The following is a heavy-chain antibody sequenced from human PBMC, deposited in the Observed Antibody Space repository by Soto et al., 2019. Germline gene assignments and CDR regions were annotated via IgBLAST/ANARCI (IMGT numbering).Heavy chain of an antibody. CDR2: ISSTSTTM. Sequence: PGGSLRLSCAASGLTFSSYSMNWVRQAPGKGLEWVSYISSTSTTMYYADSVKGRFTISRDNAKNSLYLQLNSLRAEDTAVYYCARGFSILAPGYWGQGTLVTVSS. CDR1: GLTFSSYS. J-gene: IGHJ4*02. CDR3: ARGFSILAPGY. V-gene: IGHV3-48*01. D-gene: IGHD2-21*01.